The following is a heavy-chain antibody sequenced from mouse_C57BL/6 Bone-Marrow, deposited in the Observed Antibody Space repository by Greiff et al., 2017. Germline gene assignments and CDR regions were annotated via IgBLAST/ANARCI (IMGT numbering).Heavy chain of an antibody. CDR2: IYIGSGYT. V-gene: IGHV1-58*01. CDR3: ARLSYDCYYLFAY. J-gene: IGHJ3*01. Sequence: VQLKQSGAELVRPGSSVKMSCKASGYTFTSYGINWVKQRPGQGLEWIGYIYIGSGYTEYNEKFKGKATLTSDTSSSTAYMQLSSLTSEDSAIYFCARLSYDCYYLFAYWCRGTLVTVSA. D-gene: IGHD2-3*01. CDR1: GYTFTSYG.